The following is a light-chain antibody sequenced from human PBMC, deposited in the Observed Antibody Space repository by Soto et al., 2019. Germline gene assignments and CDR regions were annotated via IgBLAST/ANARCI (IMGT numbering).Light chain of an antibody. CDR1: QGINNY. J-gene: IGKJ3*01. Sequence: DNPMTQSPSSLSASVGDRVTITCRASQGINNYVAWYQQKPGKPPKLLIYAASTLQSGVPSRFSGSGSGTDFTLTINSLQPEDVATYSCQKYSSVPVFGPGTKVDIK. CDR3: QKYSSVPV. CDR2: AAS. V-gene: IGKV1-27*01.